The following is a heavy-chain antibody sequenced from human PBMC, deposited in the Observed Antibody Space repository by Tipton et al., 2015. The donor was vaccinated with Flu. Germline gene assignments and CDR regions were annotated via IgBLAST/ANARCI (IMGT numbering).Heavy chain of an antibody. CDR1: GDSISNNFW. J-gene: IGHJ5*01. V-gene: IGHV4-4*02. CDR3: ARNFES. CDR2: IFHSGST. Sequence: TLSLTCTVSGDSISNNFWWSWVRQPPGKGLECIGRIFHSGSTNYNPSLRSRVTISLDKSQNQFSLEVTSVTAADTAVYYCARNFESWGQGTLVTVSS.